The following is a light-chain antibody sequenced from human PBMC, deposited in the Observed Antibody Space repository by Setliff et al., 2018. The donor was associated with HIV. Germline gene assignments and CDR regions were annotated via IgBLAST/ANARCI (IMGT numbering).Light chain of an antibody. CDR1: SRDAGDYDY. V-gene: IGLV2-14*01. Sequence: QSALAQPASVPGSLGQSITISCTGASRDAGDYDYVSWYQQHPGKVPKLLIYGVSSRPSGVSDRFSGSRTGNTASLTISGLQDDDEADYYCSSYTSASTLVYVFGTGTKVTVL. J-gene: IGLJ1*01. CDR3: SSYTSASTLVYV. CDR2: GVS.